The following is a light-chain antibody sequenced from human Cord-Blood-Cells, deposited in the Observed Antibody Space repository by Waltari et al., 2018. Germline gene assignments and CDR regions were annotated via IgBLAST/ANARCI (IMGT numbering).Light chain of an antibody. CDR2: DVS. CDR1: SSDVGGYNY. CDR3: SSYTSSSTWV. Sequence: QSALTQPASVSGSPGQSITISCTGTSSDVGGYNYVSWYQQHPGKAPKLMIYDVSKRRSGVSSRFSGAKSGNTASLPISGLQAEDEADYYCSSYTSSSTWVFGGGTKLTVL. J-gene: IGLJ3*02. V-gene: IGLV2-14*01.